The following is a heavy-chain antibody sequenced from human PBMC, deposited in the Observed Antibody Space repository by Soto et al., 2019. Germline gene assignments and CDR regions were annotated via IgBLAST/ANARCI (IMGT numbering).Heavy chain of an antibody. V-gene: IGHV4-30-4*01. CDR2: IYYSGST. CDR3: ARVVWFGELYSPQYYFDY. J-gene: IGHJ4*02. Sequence: SETLSLTCTVSGGSISSGDYYWSWIRQPPGKGLEWIGYIYYSGSTYYNPSLKSRVTISVDTSKNQFSLKLSSVTAADTAVYYCARVVWFGELYSPQYYFDYWGQGTLVTVSS. D-gene: IGHD3-10*01. CDR1: GGSISSGDYY.